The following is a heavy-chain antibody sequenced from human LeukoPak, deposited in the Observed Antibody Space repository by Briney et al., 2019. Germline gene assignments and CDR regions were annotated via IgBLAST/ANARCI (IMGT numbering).Heavy chain of an antibody. CDR3: VRDVVPAASNWFDP. J-gene: IGHJ5*02. V-gene: IGHV3-74*01. D-gene: IGHD2-2*01. Sequence: GGSLRLSWAASGFTLSSYWMHWVRHAPGKGLVWVSRINSDGSITSYADSVKGRFTISRDNAKNTLYLQMNSLRAEDTAVYYCVRDVVPAASNWFDPWGQGTLVTVSS. CDR1: GFTLSSYW. CDR2: INSDGSIT.